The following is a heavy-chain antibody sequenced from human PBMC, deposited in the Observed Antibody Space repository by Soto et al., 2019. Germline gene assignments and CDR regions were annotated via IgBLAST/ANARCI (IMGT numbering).Heavy chain of an antibody. CDR3: ARQREYSYANSGYFYSDY. CDR2: IYPGDSNT. CDR1: GYRFTSYW. J-gene: IGHJ4*02. Sequence: GESLKISCEGSGYRFTSYWIGWVRQMPGKGLEWMGIIYPGDSNTRYSTSFQGQVTISVDKSISTAFLQWSSLKASDTAMYYCARQREYSYANSGYFYSDYWGQGTLVTVSS. V-gene: IGHV5-51*01. D-gene: IGHD3-22*01.